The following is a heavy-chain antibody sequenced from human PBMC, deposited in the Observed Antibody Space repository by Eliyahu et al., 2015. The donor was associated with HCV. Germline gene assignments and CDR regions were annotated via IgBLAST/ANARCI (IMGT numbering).Heavy chain of an antibody. V-gene: IGHV1-2*04. D-gene: IGHD3-10*01. J-gene: IGHJ6*03. Sequence: QVQLVQSGAEVKKPGASVKVSCKASGYTFTGYYXHWVRQAPGQGLEWMGWINPNSGGTNYAQKFQGWVTMTRDTSISTAYMELSRLRSDDTAVYYCARDTLPTMVRWSGAPRYMDVWGKGTTVTVSS. CDR2: INPNSGGT. CDR1: GYTFTGYY. CDR3: ARDTLPTMVRWSGAPRYMDV.